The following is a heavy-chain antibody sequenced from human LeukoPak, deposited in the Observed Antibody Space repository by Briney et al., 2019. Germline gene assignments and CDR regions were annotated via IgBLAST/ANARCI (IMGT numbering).Heavy chain of an antibody. Sequence: TPSETLSLTCTVSGGSISSGGYYWSWIRQHPGKGLEWIGYIYYSGSTYYNPSLKSRVTISVDTSKNQFSLKLSSVTAADTAVYYCARGLDDSSGYYWRLTYPLIDYWGQGTLVTVSS. V-gene: IGHV4-31*03. CDR1: GGSISSGGYY. CDR3: ARGLDDSSGYYWRLTYPLIDY. CDR2: IYYSGST. J-gene: IGHJ4*02. D-gene: IGHD3-22*01.